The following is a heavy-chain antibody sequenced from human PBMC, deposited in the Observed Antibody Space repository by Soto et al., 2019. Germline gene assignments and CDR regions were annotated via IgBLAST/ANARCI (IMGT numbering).Heavy chain of an antibody. CDR3: AIDLLRYNYYYGMDV. J-gene: IGHJ6*02. CDR2: ISYDGSNK. V-gene: IGHV3-30-3*01. D-gene: IGHD3-9*01. Sequence: QVQLVESGGGVVQPGRSLRLSCAASGFTFRSYAMHWVRQAPGKGLEWVAVISYDGSNKYYADSVKGRFTISRDNSKNTLYLQMNSLGAEDTAVYYCAIDLLRYNYYYGMDVWGQGTTVTVSS. CDR1: GFTFRSYA.